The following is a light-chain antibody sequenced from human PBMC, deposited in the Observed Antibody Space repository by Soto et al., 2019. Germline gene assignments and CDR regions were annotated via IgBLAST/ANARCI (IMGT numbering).Light chain of an antibody. CDR2: WAS. CDR3: QQYYSTPPYT. Sequence: DIVMTQSPDSLAVSLGERATINCKSSQSVLYSSNNKNYLAWYQKKAGQPPKLLIYWASTRESGVPDRFSGSVSGTDFTLTISSLQAEDVAVYYCQQYYSTPPYTFGQGTKLEIK. CDR1: QSVLYSSNNKNY. J-gene: IGKJ2*01. V-gene: IGKV4-1*01.